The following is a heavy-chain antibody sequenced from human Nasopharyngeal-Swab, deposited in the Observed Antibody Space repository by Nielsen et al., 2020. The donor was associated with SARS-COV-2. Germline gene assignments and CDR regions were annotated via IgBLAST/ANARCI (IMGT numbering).Heavy chain of an antibody. CDR3: ARDGGAAVADWYYYMDV. V-gene: IGHV3-23*01. CDR2: ISGAGDLI. J-gene: IGHJ6*03. D-gene: IGHD3-16*01. Sequence: WLRHPPGKGLEWVSTISGAGDLISYAAPVWGRFTISRDNSKNTLYLQMDRLRLEDTAVYYCARDGGAAVADWYYYMDVWGEGTTVTVSS.